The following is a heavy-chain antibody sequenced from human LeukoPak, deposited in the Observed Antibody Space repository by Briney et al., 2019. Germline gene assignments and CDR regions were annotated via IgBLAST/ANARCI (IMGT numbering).Heavy chain of an antibody. J-gene: IGHJ3*02. CDR1: GGSISSGGYY. CDR2: IYHSGST. Sequence: SETLTLTCTVSGGSISSGGYYWSWIRQPPGKGLEWIGYIYHSGSTYYNPSLKSRVTISVDRSKNQFSLKLSSVTAADTAVYYCARALVPAAIAFDIWGQGTMVTVSS. CDR3: ARALVPAAIAFDI. D-gene: IGHD2-2*01. V-gene: IGHV4-30-2*01.